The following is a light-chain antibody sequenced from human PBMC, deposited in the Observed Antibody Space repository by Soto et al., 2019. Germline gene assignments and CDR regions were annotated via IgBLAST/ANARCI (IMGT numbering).Light chain of an antibody. CDR2: AAS. CDR1: QSISSY. V-gene: IGKV1-39*01. CDR3: QQSYSPSIT. J-gene: IGKJ5*01. Sequence: DIQMTQSPSSQSASVGDRVTITCLASQSISSYLNWYHQKPGKAPKLLIYAASSLQSGVPSRFSGSGSGTEFTLTISSLQPEDFATYYCQQSYSPSITFGQGTRLEI.